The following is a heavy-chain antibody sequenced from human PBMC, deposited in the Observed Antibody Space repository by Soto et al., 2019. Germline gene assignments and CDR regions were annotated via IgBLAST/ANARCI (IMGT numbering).Heavy chain of an antibody. CDR2: IQNTGSA. V-gene: IGHV4-59*08. J-gene: IGHJ4*02. CDR3: ARSSGSYFDY. D-gene: IGHD3-10*01. CDR1: GFSISSYY. Sequence: QVHLQESGPELVKPSETLSLTCAVSGFSISSYYWSWIRQPAGKGLEWIAFIQNTGSANYNPSLKSRVTISIDTSKNQFSLKLSSVTAADSAVYYCARSSGSYFDYWGQGTLVTVSS.